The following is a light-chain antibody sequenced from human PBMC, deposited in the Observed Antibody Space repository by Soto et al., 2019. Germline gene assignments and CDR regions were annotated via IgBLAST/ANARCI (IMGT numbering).Light chain of an antibody. V-gene: IGKV3-11*01. CDR2: DAS. CDR3: QQRRNWPPI. CDR1: QSVSSY. Sequence: EIVLTQSPATLSLCPWEIATLSCRASQSVSSYLAWYQQQPGQAPRLLIYDASNRATGIPARFSGSGSGTDFTLTISSLEPEDFAVYYSQQRRNWPPIFGGGTKVDIK. J-gene: IGKJ4*01.